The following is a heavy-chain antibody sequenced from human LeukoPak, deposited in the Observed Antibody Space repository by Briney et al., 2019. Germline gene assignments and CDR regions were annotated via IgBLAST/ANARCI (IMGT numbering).Heavy chain of an antibody. V-gene: IGHV1-69*05. CDR2: IIPIFGTA. CDR3: ARDGCSGGSCYPWLAQKYNWFDP. CDR1: GGTFSSYA. Sequence: SVNLSCKAAGGTFSSYAISLVRQAPGPGLELMGGIIPIFGTANYAQKFQGRVTITTDESTSTTYMQLSSLRSEDTAVYYCARDGCSGGSCYPWLAQKYNWFDPWGQGTLVTVSS. J-gene: IGHJ5*02. D-gene: IGHD2-15*01.